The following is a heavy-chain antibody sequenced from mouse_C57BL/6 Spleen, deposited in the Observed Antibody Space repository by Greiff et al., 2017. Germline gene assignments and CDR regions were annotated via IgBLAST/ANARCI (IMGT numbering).Heavy chain of an antibody. J-gene: IGHJ2*01. D-gene: IGHD1-1*01. CDR2: ISDGGSYT. Sequence: EVQVVESGGGLVKPGGSLKLSCAASGFTFSSSAMSWVRQTPEKRLEWVATISDGGSYTYYPDNVKGRFTISRENAKNNLYLQMSHLKSEDTAMYYCARETTGFDYWGQGTTLTVSS. CDR3: ARETTGFDY. V-gene: IGHV5-4*01. CDR1: GFTFSSSA.